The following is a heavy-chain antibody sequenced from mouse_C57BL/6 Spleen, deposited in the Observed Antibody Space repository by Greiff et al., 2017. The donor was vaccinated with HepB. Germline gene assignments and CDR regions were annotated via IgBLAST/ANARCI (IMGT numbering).Heavy chain of an antibody. CDR3: ARDGFITTVVATEFDY. CDR2: INPNNGGT. CDR1: GYTFTDYY. V-gene: IGHV1-26*01. J-gene: IGHJ2*01. Sequence: VQLQQSGPELVKPGASVKISCKASGYTFTDYYMNWVKQSHGKSLEWIGDINPNNGGTSYNQKFKGKATLTVDKSSSTAYMELRSLTSEDSAVYYCARDGFITTVVATEFDYWGQGTTLTVSS. D-gene: IGHD1-1*01.